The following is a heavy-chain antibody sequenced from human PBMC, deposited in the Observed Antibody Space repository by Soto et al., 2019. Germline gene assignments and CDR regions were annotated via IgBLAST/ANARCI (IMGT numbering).Heavy chain of an antibody. Sequence: SETLSLTCAVYGGSFSCYYWGWIRQPPGKGLEWIGEINHSGSTNYNPSLKSRVTISVDTSKNQFSLKLSSVTAADTAVYYCARESIVVVTATDYYYYGMDVWGQGTTVTVSS. CDR2: INHSGST. CDR1: GGSFSCYY. J-gene: IGHJ6*02. CDR3: ARESIVVVTATDYYYYGMDV. D-gene: IGHD2-21*02. V-gene: IGHV4-34*01.